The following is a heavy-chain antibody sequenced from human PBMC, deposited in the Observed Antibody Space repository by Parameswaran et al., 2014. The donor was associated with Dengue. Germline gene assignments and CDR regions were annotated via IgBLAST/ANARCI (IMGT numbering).Heavy chain of an antibody. D-gene: IGHD3-10*01. CDR3: ARTGFTVGEPDY. J-gene: IGHJ4*02. CDR2: IYYSGST. V-gene: IGHV4-59*01. Sequence: SETLSLTCTVSGGSISSYYWSWIRQPPGKGLEWIGYIYYSGSTNYNPSLKSRVTISVDTSKNQFSLKLSSVTAADTAVYYCARTGFTVGEPDYWGQGTLVTVSS. CDR1: GGSISSYY.